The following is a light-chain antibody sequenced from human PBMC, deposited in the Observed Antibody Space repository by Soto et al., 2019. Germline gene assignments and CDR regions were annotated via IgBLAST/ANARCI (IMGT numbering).Light chain of an antibody. CDR3: ETWDSNTRV. CDR1: SGHNSYI. J-gene: IGLJ2*01. CDR2: LEGSGSY. Sequence: QSVLTQSSSASASLGSSVKLTCTLSSGHNSYIIAWHQQQPGKAPRYLMKLEGSGSYNKGSGVPDRFSGSSSGADRYLTISNLQSEDEADYYCETWDSNTRVFGGGTKLT. V-gene: IGLV4-60*03.